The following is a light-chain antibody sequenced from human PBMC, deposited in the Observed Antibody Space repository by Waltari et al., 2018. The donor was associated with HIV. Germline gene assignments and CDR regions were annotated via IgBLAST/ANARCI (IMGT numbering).Light chain of an antibody. Sequence: EIVTTHSPPTLSVSPGETPTLSCKASQSISRTLAWYQQKPGQVPTLLIYGASIRDTGVPSTFSGSGFGTEFTLTISSLQSEDFAVYFCQQYNTWPETFGQGTKVEIK. CDR3: QQYNTWPET. CDR2: GAS. CDR1: QSISRT. V-gene: IGKV3-15*01. J-gene: IGKJ1*01.